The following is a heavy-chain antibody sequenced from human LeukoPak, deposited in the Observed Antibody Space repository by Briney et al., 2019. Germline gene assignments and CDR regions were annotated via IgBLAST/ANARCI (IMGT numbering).Heavy chain of an antibody. CDR2: INPNSGGT. V-gene: IGHV1-2*02. J-gene: IGHJ5*02. CDR1: GYTFTGYY. D-gene: IGHD6-13*01. Sequence: ASVKVSCKASGYTFTGYYMHWVRQAPGQGLEWMGWINPNSGGTNYAQRFQGRVTMTRDTSVSTAYMELRRLRSDDTAVYYCARVAAAHTGDWFDPWGQGTLVSVCS. CDR3: ARVAAAHTGDWFDP.